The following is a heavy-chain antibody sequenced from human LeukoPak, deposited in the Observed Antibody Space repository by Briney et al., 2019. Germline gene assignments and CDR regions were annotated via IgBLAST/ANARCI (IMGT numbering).Heavy chain of an antibody. Sequence: WASVKVSCKASGGTFSSYAISWVRQAPGQGLEWMGGITPIFGTANYAQKFQGRVTITADESTSTAYMELSSLRSEDTAVYYCARDWGSEGYYFDYWGQGTLVTVSS. CDR1: GGTFSSYA. CDR3: ARDWGSEGYYFDY. CDR2: ITPIFGTA. V-gene: IGHV1-69*01. D-gene: IGHD3-10*01. J-gene: IGHJ4*02.